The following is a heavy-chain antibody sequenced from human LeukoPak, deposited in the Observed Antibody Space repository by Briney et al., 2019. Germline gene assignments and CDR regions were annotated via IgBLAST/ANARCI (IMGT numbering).Heavy chain of an antibody. Sequence: GGSLRLSCAASGFTFSNSWLHWVRHAPGKGLVWVSRINERGSSTSYADSVKGRFTISRDNAKNTLYLQMSNLRADDTAVYYCAKDRYSSSWYGPSDYWGQGTLVTVSS. J-gene: IGHJ4*02. V-gene: IGHV3-74*01. CDR2: INERGSST. D-gene: IGHD6-13*01. CDR3: AKDRYSSSWYGPSDY. CDR1: GFTFSNSW.